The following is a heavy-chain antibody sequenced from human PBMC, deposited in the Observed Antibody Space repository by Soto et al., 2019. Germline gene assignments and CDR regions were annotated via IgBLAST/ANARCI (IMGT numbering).Heavy chain of an antibody. Sequence: QVQVVQSGAEVKKPGSSVKVSCKTSVGSFMSQAISWVRQAPGQGPEWMGGIIPFSGTVTYTQRFQGRLPLTADEPTKTAYMELSSLRSEDTAVYYCARVSYDSYAGFFGMDVCGQGTKVTVS. J-gene: IGHJ6*02. D-gene: IGHD3-22*01. CDR1: VGSFMSQA. CDR2: IIPFSGTV. CDR3: ARVSYDSYAGFFGMDV. V-gene: IGHV1-69*01.